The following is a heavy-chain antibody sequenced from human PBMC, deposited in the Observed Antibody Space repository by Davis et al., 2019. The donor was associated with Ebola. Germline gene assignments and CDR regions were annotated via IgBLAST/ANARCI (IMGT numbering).Heavy chain of an antibody. CDR3: ARVASLVSSTRGFDS. CDR1: GYSFTSYW. Sequence: GESLKISCQGSGYSFTSYWIGWVRQMPGKGLECMGVIYPRDSDTRYSPSFQGQVTISADKSINTAYLQWSSLKASDTAMYYCARVASLVSSTRGFDSWGQGTLVTVSS. D-gene: IGHD2-2*01. V-gene: IGHV5-51*01. J-gene: IGHJ4*02. CDR2: IYPRDSDT.